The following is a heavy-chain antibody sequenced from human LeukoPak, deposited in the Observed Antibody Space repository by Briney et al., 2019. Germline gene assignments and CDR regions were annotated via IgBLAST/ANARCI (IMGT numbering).Heavy chain of an antibody. Sequence: PSETLSLTCSVSGYSINNFYWIWLRQPAGKGLEGIVRVYTSGSTDYHPSLRSRITTTVETPKDHFFLELRSVTAAGPGVDFLAIDGGYCTGTSCYSLFDPWAQGTRLSVS. J-gene: IGHJ5*02. D-gene: IGHD2-2*02. CDR1: GYSINNFY. CDR2: VYTSGST. CDR3: AIDGGYCTGTSCYSLFDP. V-gene: IGHV4-4*07.